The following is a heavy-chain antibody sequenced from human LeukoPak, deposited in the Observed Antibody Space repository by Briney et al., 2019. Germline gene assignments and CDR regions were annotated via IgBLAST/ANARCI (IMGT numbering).Heavy chain of an antibody. CDR3: AKGRRYFDWDYFDY. D-gene: IGHD3-9*01. CDR1: GFTFSSYA. Sequence: PGGSLRLSCAASGFTFSSYAMSWVRHAPGKGLELVSAISGSGGSTHYADSVKGRFTISRDNSKNTLYLQMNSLRAEDTAVYYCAKGRRYFDWDYFDYRGQGTLVTVSS. J-gene: IGHJ4*02. CDR2: ISGSGGST. V-gene: IGHV3-23*01.